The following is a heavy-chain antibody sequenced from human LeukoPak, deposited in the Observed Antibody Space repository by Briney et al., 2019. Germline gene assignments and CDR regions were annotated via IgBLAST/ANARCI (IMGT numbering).Heavy chain of an antibody. Sequence: SETLSLTCTVSGYSISSGYYWGWIRQPPGKGLQWIGSIYHSGSTYYNPSLKSRVTISVDTSKNQVSLKLSSVTAADTAVYYCARGQWLPVFDFWGQGTLVTVSS. CDR2: IYHSGST. V-gene: IGHV4-38-2*02. CDR1: GYSISSGYY. CDR3: ARGQWLPVFDF. D-gene: IGHD3-22*01. J-gene: IGHJ4*02.